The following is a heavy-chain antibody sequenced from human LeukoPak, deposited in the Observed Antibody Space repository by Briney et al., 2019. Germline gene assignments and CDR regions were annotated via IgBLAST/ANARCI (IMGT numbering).Heavy chain of an antibody. D-gene: IGHD5-12*01. CDR3: ARVGAIVARLPHFDY. V-gene: IGHV3-74*01. CDR1: GFTFSHYG. J-gene: IGHJ4*02. Sequence: PGRSLRLSCAASGFTFSHYGMHWVRQAPGKGLVWVSRINSDGSRTSYADSVKGRFTVSRDNAKNTLYLQMNSLRAEDTAVYYCARVGAIVARLPHFDYWGQGTLVTVSS. CDR2: INSDGSRT.